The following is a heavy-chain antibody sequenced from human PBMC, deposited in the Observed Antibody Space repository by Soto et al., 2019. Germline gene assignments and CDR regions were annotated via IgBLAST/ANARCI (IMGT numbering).Heavy chain of an antibody. Sequence: GASVKVSCKASGYNFNGYYIHWVRQAPGQELEWMGWMNPNTGGANYAQKFQGKVIMTTDTSISTAYLELRSLTSDDTAVYYCAKVISTIGSKQWLAQTKHQALDYWGQGTLVTVSS. CDR3: AKVISTIGSKQWLAQTKHQALDY. CDR1: GYNFNGYY. D-gene: IGHD6-19*01. CDR2: MNPNTGGA. V-gene: IGHV1-2*02. J-gene: IGHJ4*02.